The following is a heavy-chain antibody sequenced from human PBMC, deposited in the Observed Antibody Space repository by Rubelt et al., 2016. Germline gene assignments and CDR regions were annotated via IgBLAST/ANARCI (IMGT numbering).Heavy chain of an antibody. J-gene: IGHJ4*02. Sequence: QVQLVQSGAEVKKPGASVKVSCKASGYTFTSYGISWVRQAPGQGLEWMGWISAYNGNTHYAQKLQGRVTMTTDTSTSTAYMELRSLRSDATAVYYCARDLPPFRRYNWNFPLDYWGQGTLVTVSS. CDR1: GYTFTSYG. CDR2: ISAYNGNT. V-gene: IGHV1-18*01. CDR3: ARDLPPFRRYNWNFPLDY. D-gene: IGHD1-7*01.